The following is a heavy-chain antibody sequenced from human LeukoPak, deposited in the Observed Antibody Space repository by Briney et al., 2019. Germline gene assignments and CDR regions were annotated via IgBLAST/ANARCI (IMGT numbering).Heavy chain of an antibody. Sequence: GGSLRLSCEASGFSFSSYWMSWVRLAPGKGPEWVANIKQDESEKYSVDSVKGRFIISRDNAKNSVFLQMNSPRAEDTALYYCARLSAYYYGSYFYYYMDVWGKGTTVTVSS. J-gene: IGHJ6*03. CDR3: ARLSAYYYGSYFYYYMDV. V-gene: IGHV3-7*01. CDR1: GFSFSSYW. D-gene: IGHD3-10*01. CDR2: IKQDESEK.